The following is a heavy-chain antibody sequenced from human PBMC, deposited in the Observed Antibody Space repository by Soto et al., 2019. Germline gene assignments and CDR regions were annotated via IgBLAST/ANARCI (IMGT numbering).Heavy chain of an antibody. CDR1: GCTFTSCS. V-gene: IGHV1-58*01. CDR2: IVVGSGNT. Sequence: GAAVQDTCKAAGCTFTSCSGQWVRQARGRRLEWIGWIVVGSGNTNYAQKFQERVSITRDMSTSTAYMELSSLRSEDTVVYYCAAWEDYYDSSGYSFGYWGQGTLVTVSS. J-gene: IGHJ4*02. D-gene: IGHD3-22*01. CDR3: AAWEDYYDSSGYSFGY.